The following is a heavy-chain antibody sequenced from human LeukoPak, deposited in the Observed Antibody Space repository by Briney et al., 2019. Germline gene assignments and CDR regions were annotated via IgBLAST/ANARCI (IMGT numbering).Heavy chain of an antibody. CDR3: AKPDYYDSSGPYSYYYGMDV. CDR1: GFTFSSYA. Sequence: GGSLRLSCAASGFTFSSYAMSWVRQAPGKGLEWVSAISGSDGSTYYADSVKGRFTISRDNSKNTLYLQMNSLRAEDTAVYYCAKPDYYDSSGPYSYYYGMDVWGQGTTVTVSS. CDR2: ISGSDGST. D-gene: IGHD3-22*01. J-gene: IGHJ6*02. V-gene: IGHV3-23*01.